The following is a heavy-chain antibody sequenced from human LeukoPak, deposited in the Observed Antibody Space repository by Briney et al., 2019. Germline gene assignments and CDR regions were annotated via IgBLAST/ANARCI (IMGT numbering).Heavy chain of an antibody. J-gene: IGHJ5*02. CDR1: GYSISSGYY. CDR3: ARSLAQFYYDSSGRWFDP. V-gene: IGHV4-38-2*02. CDR2: IYHSGRT. D-gene: IGHD3-22*01. Sequence: SETLSLTCTVSGYSISSGYYWGWIRQPPGKGLEWIGSIYHSGRTFYSPSLKSRVTISVDTSKNQFSLKLTSVTAADTAVYYCARSLAQFYYDSSGRWFDPWGQGTLVTVSS.